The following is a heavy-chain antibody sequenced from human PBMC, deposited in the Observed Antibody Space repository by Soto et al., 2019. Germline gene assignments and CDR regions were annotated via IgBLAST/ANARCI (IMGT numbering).Heavy chain of an antibody. CDR1: GLTFSDYG. V-gene: IGHV3-30*18. J-gene: IGHJ6*02. D-gene: IGHD1-1*01. Sequence: GGSLRLSCVVSGLTFSDYGFHWVRQAPGKGLDWVAAISYDGSFVYYADSVRGRFTISRDNSRNTLDLQMNTLRHEDTAVYYCAKERGRNRNFAMDVWGQGTSVTVSS. CDR2: ISYDGSFV. CDR3: AKERGRNRNFAMDV.